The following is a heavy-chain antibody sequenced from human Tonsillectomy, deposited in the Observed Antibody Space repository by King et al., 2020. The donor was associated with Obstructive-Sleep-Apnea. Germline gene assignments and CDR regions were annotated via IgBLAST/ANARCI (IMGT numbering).Heavy chain of an antibody. J-gene: IGHJ6*02. CDR1: GGSIRSYG. D-gene: IGHD6-6*01. Sequence: QLVQSGAEVKKSGSSVKVSCKASGGSIRSYGISWVRQAPGQGLEWMGGIIPMYGTADYAPKFEGGVTITADESKSTVYMELRSLRLEDTSVYYCARGGSTAARDGMDVWGQGTTVTV. V-gene: IGHV1-69*12. CDR2: IIPMYGTA. CDR3: ARGGSTAARDGMDV.